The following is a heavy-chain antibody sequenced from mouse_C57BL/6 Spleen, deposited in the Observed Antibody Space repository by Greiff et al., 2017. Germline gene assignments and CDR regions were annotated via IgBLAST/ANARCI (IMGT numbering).Heavy chain of an antibody. J-gene: IGHJ2*01. V-gene: IGHV1-15*01. Sequence: QVQLQQPGAELVRPGASVTLSCKASGYTFTDYEMHWVKQTPVHGLEWIGAIDPETGGTAYNQKFKGKAILTADKSSSTAYMELRSLTSEDSAVYYCTRETGTGAFFDYWGQGTTLTVSS. CDR2: IDPETGGT. CDR3: TRETGTGAFFDY. D-gene: IGHD4-1*01. CDR1: GYTFTDYE.